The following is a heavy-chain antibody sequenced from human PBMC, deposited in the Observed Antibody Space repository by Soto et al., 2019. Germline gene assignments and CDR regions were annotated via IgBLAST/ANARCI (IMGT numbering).Heavy chain of an antibody. V-gene: IGHV3-23*01. CDR2: MSATGGST. Sequence: EVQLLESGGDLIQPGGSLRLSCAASGFSFSSYSMSWVRQAPGKGLEWVSGMSATGGSTYYADSVKGRFIISRDKSRKPPYLQMNRLRADDTAVYYCAKSWGDTWQESAFDIWCLGTMVTVSA. CDR3: AKSWGDTWQESAFDI. CDR1: GFSFSSYS. D-gene: IGHD5-18*01. J-gene: IGHJ3*02.